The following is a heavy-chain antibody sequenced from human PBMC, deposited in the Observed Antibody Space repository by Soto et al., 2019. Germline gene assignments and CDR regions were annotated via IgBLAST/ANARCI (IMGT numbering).Heavy chain of an antibody. CDR1: GFTFSSYG. CDR3: AGGPRLFDY. J-gene: IGHJ4*02. Sequence: GGSLRLSCAASGFTFSSYGMHWVRQAPGKGLEWVAVISYDGSNKYYADSVKGRFTISRDNSKNTLYLQMNSLRAEDTAVYYCAGGPRLFDYWGQGXLVTVYS. V-gene: IGHV3-30*03. CDR2: ISYDGSNK. D-gene: IGHD6-6*01.